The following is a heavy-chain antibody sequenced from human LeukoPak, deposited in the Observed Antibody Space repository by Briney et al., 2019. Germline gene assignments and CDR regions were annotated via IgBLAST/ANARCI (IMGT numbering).Heavy chain of an antibody. CDR3: ARALSITMVRGGLNY. D-gene: IGHD3-10*01. Sequence: GASVKVSCKASGGTFSSYAISWVRQAPGQGLEWMGRIIPILGIANYAQKFQGRVTITADKSTSTAYMELSSLRSEDTAVYYCARALSITMVRGGLNYWGQGTLVAVSS. CDR1: GGTFSSYA. J-gene: IGHJ4*02. CDR2: IIPILGIA. V-gene: IGHV1-69*04.